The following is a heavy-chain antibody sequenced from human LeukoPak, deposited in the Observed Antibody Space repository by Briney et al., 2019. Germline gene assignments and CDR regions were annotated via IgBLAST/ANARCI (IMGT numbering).Heavy chain of an antibody. Sequence: SVKVSCKASGGTFSSYAISWVRQAPGQGLEWMGGIIPIFGTANYAQKFQGRVTITRDTSASTAYMELSSLRSEDTAVYYCARHYYGSGSYSDWGQGTLVTVSS. V-gene: IGHV1-69*05. J-gene: IGHJ4*02. D-gene: IGHD3-10*01. CDR2: IIPIFGTA. CDR1: GGTFSSYA. CDR3: ARHYYGSGSYSD.